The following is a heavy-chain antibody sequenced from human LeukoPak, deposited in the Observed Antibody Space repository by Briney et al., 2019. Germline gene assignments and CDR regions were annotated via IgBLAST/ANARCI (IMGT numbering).Heavy chain of an antibody. CDR2: TYYRSKWYY. CDR1: GDSVSSISVA. CDR3: SLARSEYHYGMDV. V-gene: IGHV6-1*01. Sequence: SKTLSLTCAISGDSVSSISVAWNWIRQSPSRGLEWLGRTYYRSKWYYEYAVSVKSRINISPDTSKNQFSLQLTSVTPEDTAVYYCSLARSEYHYGMDVWGQGTTVTVSS. J-gene: IGHJ6*02.